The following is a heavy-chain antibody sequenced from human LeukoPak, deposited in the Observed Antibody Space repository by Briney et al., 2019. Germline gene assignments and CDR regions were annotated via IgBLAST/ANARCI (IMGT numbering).Heavy chain of an antibody. CDR1: GGSFSGYY. CDR2: INHSGST. CDR3: ARASYIAAAAGYYFDY. D-gene: IGHD6-13*01. Sequence: SETLSLTCAVYGGSFSGYYWSWIRRPPGKGLEWIGEINHSGSTNYNPSLKSRVTISVDTSKNQFSLKLSSVTAADTAVYYCARASYIAAAAGYYFDYWGQGTLVTVPS. V-gene: IGHV4-34*01. J-gene: IGHJ4*02.